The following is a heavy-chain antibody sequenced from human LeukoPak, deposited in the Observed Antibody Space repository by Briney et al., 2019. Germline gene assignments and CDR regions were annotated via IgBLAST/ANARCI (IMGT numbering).Heavy chain of an antibody. V-gene: IGHV3-23*01. CDR2: ISGSGGST. D-gene: IGHD6-19*01. CDR3: AKGSRIAVAGYLDY. Sequence: GGSLRLSCAASGFTFSGYAMSWVRQAPGKGLEWVSAISGSGGSTYYADSVKGRFTISRDNSKNTLYLQMNSLRAEDTAVYYCAKGSRIAVAGYLDYWGQGTLVTVSS. J-gene: IGHJ4*02. CDR1: GFTFSGYA.